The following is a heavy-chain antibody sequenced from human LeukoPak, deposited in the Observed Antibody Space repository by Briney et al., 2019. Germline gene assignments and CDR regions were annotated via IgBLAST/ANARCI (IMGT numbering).Heavy chain of an antibody. CDR3: ARGYPGIAAAGYFDY. J-gene: IGHJ4*02. CDR2: IYHSGST. CDR1: GYSISSGYY. Sequence: SETLSLTCTVSGYSISSGYYWGWIRQPPGKGLEWIGSIYHSGSTYYNPSLKSRVTISVDTSENQFSLKLSSVTAADTAVYYCARGYPGIAAAGYFDYWGQGTLVTVSS. V-gene: IGHV4-38-2*02. D-gene: IGHD6-13*01.